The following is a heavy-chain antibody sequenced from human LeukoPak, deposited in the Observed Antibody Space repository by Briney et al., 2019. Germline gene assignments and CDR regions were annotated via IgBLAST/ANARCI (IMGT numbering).Heavy chain of an antibody. CDR2: MNPNSGNT. Sequence: ASVKVSCKASGYTFTGYYMHWVRQAPGQGLEWMGWMNPNSGNTGYAQKFQGRVTMTRNTSISTAYMELSSLRSEDTAVYYCARVGLPGGYYYYMDVWGKGTTVTISS. D-gene: IGHD5-12*01. J-gene: IGHJ6*03. V-gene: IGHV1-8*02. CDR3: ARVGLPGGYYYYMDV. CDR1: GYTFTGYY.